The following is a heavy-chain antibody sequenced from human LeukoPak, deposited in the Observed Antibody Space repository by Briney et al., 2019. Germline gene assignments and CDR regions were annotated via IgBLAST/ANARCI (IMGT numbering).Heavy chain of an antibody. CDR3: ARDTSANLAVAGTVDY. CDR1: GGSMDFYY. V-gene: IGHV4-4*07. Sequence: SETLSLTCTVSGGSMDFYYWSWIRQPAGKGLEWIGRIYYSGSTNYSPFLRSRVTMSVDMSKNQFSLKLSSVTAADTAVYYCARDTSANLAVAGTVDYWGPGTLVTVSS. CDR2: IYYSGST. J-gene: IGHJ4*02. D-gene: IGHD6-19*01.